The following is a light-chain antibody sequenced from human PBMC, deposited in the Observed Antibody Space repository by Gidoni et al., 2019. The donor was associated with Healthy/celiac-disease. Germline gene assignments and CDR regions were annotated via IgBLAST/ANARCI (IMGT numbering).Light chain of an antibody. V-gene: IGKV1-39*01. CDR3: QQNYNTHRKT. Sequence: DIQLTQPPSSLFASVRDRLTITRRASQNISSHLYWYQQKTGKAPTLLIYAASSMQSGVASRFSSSRSGTDYTLTISSLQPEDFATYYYQQNYNTHRKTFGQGTKLEIK. J-gene: IGKJ2*01. CDR2: AAS. CDR1: QNISSH.